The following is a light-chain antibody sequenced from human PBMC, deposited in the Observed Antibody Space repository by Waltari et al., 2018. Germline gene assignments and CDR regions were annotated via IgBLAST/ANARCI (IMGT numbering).Light chain of an antibody. J-gene: IGLJ2*01. CDR3: AAWDDSLNGVV. V-gene: IGLV1-44*01. Sequence: QSVLTQPPSASGTPGQRVSIACSGSTSNIAINTLDWYRQLPRTAPKLLIYSNNQRPSGVPDRFSGSKSGTSASLAISGLQSEDEADYYCAAWDDSLNGVVFGGGTKLTV. CDR1: TSNIAINT. CDR2: SNN.